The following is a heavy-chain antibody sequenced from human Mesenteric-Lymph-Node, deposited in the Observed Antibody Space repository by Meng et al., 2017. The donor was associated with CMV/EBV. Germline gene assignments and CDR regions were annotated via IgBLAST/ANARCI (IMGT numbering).Heavy chain of an antibody. J-gene: IGHJ6*02. Sequence: GGPLRLSCAASGFTVSSNYMSWVRQAPGKGLEWVSVIYSGGSTYYADSVKGRFTISRDNSKNTLYLQMNSLRAEDTAVYYCARVTAIYGMDVWGQGTTVTVSS. CDR2: IYSGGST. D-gene: IGHD2-21*02. CDR1: GFTVSSNY. V-gene: IGHV3-66*02. CDR3: ARVTAIYGMDV.